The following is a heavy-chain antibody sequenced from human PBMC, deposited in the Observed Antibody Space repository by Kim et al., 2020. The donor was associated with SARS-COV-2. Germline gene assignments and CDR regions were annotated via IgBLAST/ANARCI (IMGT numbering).Heavy chain of an antibody. CDR1: GYTFTSYG. D-gene: IGHD3-10*01. CDR3: ARDHVLLWFGELLSAEYYYYYYGMDV. Sequence: ASVKVSCKASGYTFTSYGISWVRQAPGQGLEWMGWISAYNGNTNYAQKLQGRVTMTTDTSTSTAYMELRSLRSDDTAVYYCARDHVLLWFGELLSAEYYYYYYGMDVWGQGTTVTVSS. CDR2: ISAYNGNT. V-gene: IGHV1-18*04. J-gene: IGHJ6*02.